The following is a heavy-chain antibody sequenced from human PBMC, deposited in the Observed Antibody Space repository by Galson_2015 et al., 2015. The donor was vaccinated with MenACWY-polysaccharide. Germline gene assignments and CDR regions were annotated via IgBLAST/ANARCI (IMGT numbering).Heavy chain of an antibody. Sequence: SVKVSCKASGYTFTSYDINWVRQATGQGLEWMGWMNPKSGNTGFAQKFQVRVTMTRNTSISTAYMELSSLTSEDTAVYYCVREKQLKIDFWGQGTL. V-gene: IGHV1-8*01. CDR2: MNPKSGNT. CDR3: VREKQLKIDF. J-gene: IGHJ4*02. CDR1: GYTFTSYD. D-gene: IGHD5-18*01.